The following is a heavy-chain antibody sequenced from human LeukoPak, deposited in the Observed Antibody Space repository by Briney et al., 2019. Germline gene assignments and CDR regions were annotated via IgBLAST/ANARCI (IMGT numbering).Heavy chain of an antibody. CDR2: IGYDGSKE. CDR1: GFTFSDYG. J-gene: IGHJ4*02. D-gene: IGHD6-19*01. Sequence: TGGSLRLSCAASGFTFSDYGMHWVRQAPGKGLEWVSVIGYDGSKEYYAESVKGRFTISRDNSKNTVDLQMNSLIPEDTAVYYCAKEYGSGWVDYWGQGTLVTVSS. V-gene: IGHV3-30*18. CDR3: AKEYGSGWVDY.